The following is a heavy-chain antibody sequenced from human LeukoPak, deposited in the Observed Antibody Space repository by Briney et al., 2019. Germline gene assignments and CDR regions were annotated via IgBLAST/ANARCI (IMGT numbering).Heavy chain of an antibody. CDR3: AALGALSAFDI. V-gene: IGHV1-58*01. J-gene: IGHJ3*02. CDR2: IVVGSGNT. Sequence: SVKVSCKASGFTFTSSAVQWVRQARGQRLEWIGWIVVGSGNTNYAQKFQERVTITRDMSTSTAYMELSSLRSEDTAVYHCAALGALSAFDIWGQGTMVTVSS. CDR1: GFTFTSSA. D-gene: IGHD3-10*01.